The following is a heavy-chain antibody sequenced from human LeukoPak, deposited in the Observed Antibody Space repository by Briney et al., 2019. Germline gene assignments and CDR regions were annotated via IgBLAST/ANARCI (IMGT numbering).Heavy chain of an antibody. CDR3: ARVRLEYGFGY. D-gene: IGHD1-1*01. CDR2: IYHSGST. Sequence: SETLSLTCTVSGYSISSGYYWGWIRQPPGKGLEWIGSIYHSGSTYYNPSLKSRVTISVDTSKNQFSLKLSSVTAADTAVYYCARVRLEYGFGYWGQGTLVTVSS. V-gene: IGHV4-38-2*02. CDR1: GYSISSGYY. J-gene: IGHJ4*02.